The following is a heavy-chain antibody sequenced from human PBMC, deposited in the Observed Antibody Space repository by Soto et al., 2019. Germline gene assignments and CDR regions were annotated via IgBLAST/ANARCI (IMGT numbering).Heavy chain of an antibody. CDR1: GYTFADYG. Sequence: QAQLVQSGAEVKKPGASVKVSCQAGGYTFADYGISWVRQAPGQGLEWVGWIGPYNGNTNYAQNLQDRVTMTTDTSTNRAYMELRILRSDDTAFYYCARCYCTVGSCYTCWHFDLWCRGTLLTVSS. J-gene: IGHJ2*01. CDR2: IGPYNGNT. D-gene: IGHD2-15*01. CDR3: ARCYCTVGSCYTCWHFDL. V-gene: IGHV1-18*01.